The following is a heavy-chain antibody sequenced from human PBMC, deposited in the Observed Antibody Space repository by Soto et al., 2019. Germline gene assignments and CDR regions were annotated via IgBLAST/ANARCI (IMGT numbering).Heavy chain of an antibody. CDR3: ARHQVGYRVTDY. V-gene: IGHV3-7*01. CDR2: IKEDGSQK. D-gene: IGHD1-26*01. Sequence: GGSLRLSCAASGFSFSMYWMSWVRQAPGKGLEWVANIKEDGSQKYYVDSVKGRFTISRDNAKNSLYLQMNSLRAEDTAVYYCARHQVGYRVTDYWGQGTLVTVSS. J-gene: IGHJ4*02. CDR1: GFSFSMYW.